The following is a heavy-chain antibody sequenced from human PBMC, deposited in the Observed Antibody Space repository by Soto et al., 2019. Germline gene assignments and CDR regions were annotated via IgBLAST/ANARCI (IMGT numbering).Heavy chain of an antibody. J-gene: IGHJ5*02. CDR1: GVSVTNGDYY. CDR3: ARQRRGGYWFDP. Sequence: SETLSLTCAVYGVSVTNGDYYWSWMRQSPGKALEWIGNIYYSGTTSYNPSLNSRLSISIDTSRNQFSLQVTSVTAADTAIYYCARQRRGGYWFDPWGQGTLVTVSS. CDR2: IYYSGTT. V-gene: IGHV4-30-4*01.